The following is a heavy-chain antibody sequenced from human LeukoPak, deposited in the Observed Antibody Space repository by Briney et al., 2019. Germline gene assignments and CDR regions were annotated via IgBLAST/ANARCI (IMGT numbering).Heavy chain of an antibody. Sequence: TSETLSLTCTASGGSISSYYWSWIRQPPGKGLERIGYIYYSGTTNYNPSLKSRVTISVDTSKNQFSLKLSSVTAADTAVYYCARGVYIAAAQYGYWGQGTLVTVSS. J-gene: IGHJ4*02. CDR3: ARGVYIAAAQYGY. D-gene: IGHD6-13*01. CDR2: IYYSGTT. CDR1: GGSISSYY. V-gene: IGHV4-59*01.